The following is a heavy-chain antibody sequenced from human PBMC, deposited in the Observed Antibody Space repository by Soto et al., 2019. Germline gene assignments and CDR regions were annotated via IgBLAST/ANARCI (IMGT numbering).Heavy chain of an antibody. CDR2: IYHSGST. V-gene: IGHV4-4*02. Sequence: SETLSLTCAVSGGSISSSNWWSWVRQPPGKGLEWIGEIYHSGSTNYNPSLKSRVTISVDKSKNQFSLKLSSVAAADTAVYYCARSPFYYGSGSATGFDPWGQGTLVTVSS. CDR3: ARSPFYYGSGSATGFDP. CDR1: GGSISSSNW. J-gene: IGHJ5*02. D-gene: IGHD3-10*01.